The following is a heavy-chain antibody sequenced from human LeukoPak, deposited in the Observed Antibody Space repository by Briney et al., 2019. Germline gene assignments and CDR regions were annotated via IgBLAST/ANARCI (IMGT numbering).Heavy chain of an antibody. CDR2: MSAYNGNT. J-gene: IGHJ3*02. D-gene: IGHD1-26*01. CDR1: GYTFTSYG. V-gene: IGHV1-18*01. CDR3: ARDRGLGATSYGFDI. Sequence: RASVKVSCKASGYTFTSYGISWVRQAPGQGLEWMGWMSAYNGNTNYAQKLQGRVTMTTDTSTSTAYMDLRSLRSDDTAVYYCARDRGLGATSYGFDIWGQGTMVTVSS.